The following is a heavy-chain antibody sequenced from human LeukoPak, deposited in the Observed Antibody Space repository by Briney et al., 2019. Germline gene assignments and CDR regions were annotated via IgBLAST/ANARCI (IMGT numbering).Heavy chain of an antibody. J-gene: IGHJ4*02. Sequence: GGSLRLSCAASGFTFSSYGMHWVRQAPGKGLEWVAVISYDGSNKYYADSVKGRFTISRDNSKNTLYLQMNSLRAEDTAVYYCAKDRGYWGLGTLVTVSS. CDR2: ISYDGSNK. V-gene: IGHV3-30*18. CDR1: GFTFSSYG. CDR3: AKDRGY.